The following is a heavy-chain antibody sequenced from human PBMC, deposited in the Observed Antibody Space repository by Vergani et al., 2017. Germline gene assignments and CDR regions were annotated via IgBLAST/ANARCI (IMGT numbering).Heavy chain of an antibody. CDR2: IVVGSGNT. CDR1: GFTFTRSA. Sequence: QMQLVQSGPEVKKPGTSVKVSCKASGFTFTRSAMQWVRQARGQRLEWIGWIVVGSGNTNYAQKFQERVTITRDMSTSTAYMELRSLRSDDTAVYYCARGHSSGWDDWGQGTLVTVSS. J-gene: IGHJ4*02. D-gene: IGHD6-19*01. CDR3: ARGHSSGWDD. V-gene: IGHV1-58*02.